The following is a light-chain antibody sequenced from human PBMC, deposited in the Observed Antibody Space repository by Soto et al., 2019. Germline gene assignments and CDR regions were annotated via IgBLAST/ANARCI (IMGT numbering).Light chain of an antibody. CDR3: QSYDSLSGSWV. CDR1: SSNIGAGYE. CDR2: ADN. J-gene: IGLJ3*02. Sequence: QSVLTQPPSVSGAPGQRVTISCTGSSSNIGAGYEVHWYQQLPGTAPKLLIYADNNRPSGVPDRFSGSKSGTSASLAITGLQAEDETDYYCQSYDSLSGSWVFGGGTKLTVL. V-gene: IGLV1-40*01.